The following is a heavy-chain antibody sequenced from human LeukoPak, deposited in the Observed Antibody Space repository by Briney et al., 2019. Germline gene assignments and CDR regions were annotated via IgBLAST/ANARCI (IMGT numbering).Heavy chain of an antibody. V-gene: IGHV1-46*01. CDR3: ARGTDIVVVVAATPDLDY. J-gene: IGHJ4*02. CDR1: GYTFTSYY. D-gene: IGHD2-15*01. Sequence: ASVKVSXKASGYTFTSYYMHWVRQAPGQGLEWMGIINPSGGSTSYAQKFQGRVTMTRDTSTSTVYMELSSLRSEDTAVYYCARGTDIVVVVAATPDLDYWGQGTLVTVSS. CDR2: INPSGGST.